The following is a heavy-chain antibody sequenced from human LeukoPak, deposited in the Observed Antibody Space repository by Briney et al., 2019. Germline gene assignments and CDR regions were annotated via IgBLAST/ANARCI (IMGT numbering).Heavy chain of an antibody. Sequence: SVKVTCKASGGTFSSYAISWVRQAPGQGLEWMGRIIPILGIANYAQKFQGRVTITADKSTSTAYMELSSLRSEDTAVYYCAADLGGYSSTTGDYYYYMDVWGKGTTVTVSS. D-gene: IGHD6-13*01. CDR1: GGTFSSYA. CDR3: AADLGGYSSTTGDYYYYMDV. V-gene: IGHV1-69*04. CDR2: IIPILGIA. J-gene: IGHJ6*03.